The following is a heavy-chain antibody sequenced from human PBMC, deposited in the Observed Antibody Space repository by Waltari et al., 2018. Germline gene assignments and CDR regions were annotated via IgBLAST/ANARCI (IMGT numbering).Heavy chain of an antibody. CDR2: IRYDGSNK. CDR3: AKDGGYTGNYFDY. V-gene: IGHV3-30*02. Sequence: QVQLVESGGGVVQPGGSLRLSCAASGFTFSSYGMHWVRQAPGKGLEWVAFIRYDGSNKYYADSVKCRFTISRDNSKNTLYLQMNSLRAEDTAVYYCAKDGGYTGNYFDYWGQGTLVTVSS. CDR1: GFTFSSYG. J-gene: IGHJ4*02. D-gene: IGHD6-25*01.